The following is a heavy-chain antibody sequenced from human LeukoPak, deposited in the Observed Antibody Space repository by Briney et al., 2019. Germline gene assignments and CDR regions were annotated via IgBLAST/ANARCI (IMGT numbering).Heavy chain of an antibody. V-gene: IGHV4-34*01. J-gene: IGHJ4*02. D-gene: IGHD2-15*01. CDR2: INHSGST. CDR1: GGSFSGYY. Sequence: SETLSLTCAVYGGSFSGYYWSWIRQPPGKGLEWIGEINHSGSTNYNPSLKSRVTISVDTSKNQSSLELTSVTAADTAVYYCARESSVTATYWGQGTLVIVSS. CDR3: ARESSVTATY.